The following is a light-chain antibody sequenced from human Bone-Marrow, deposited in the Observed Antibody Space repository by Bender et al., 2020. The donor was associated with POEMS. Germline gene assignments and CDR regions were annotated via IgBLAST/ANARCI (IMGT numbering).Light chain of an antibody. J-gene: IGLJ3*02. CDR3: GAWDDSLNGPV. Sequence: QSVLTQPPSASGTPGQRVTISCSVSGSTITYNIINWYQQLPGAAPKLVLYGFNQRPSGVPDRFSASKSGSSASLAISGLQSEDEAVYYCGAWDDSLNGPVFGGGTMLTVL. CDR1: GSTITYNI. V-gene: IGLV1-44*01. CDR2: GFN.